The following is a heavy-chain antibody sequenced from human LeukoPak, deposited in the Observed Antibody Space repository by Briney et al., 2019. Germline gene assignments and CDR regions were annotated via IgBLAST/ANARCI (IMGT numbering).Heavy chain of an antibody. D-gene: IGHD1-26*01. V-gene: IGHV3-23*01. J-gene: IGHJ6*01. CDR3: AKMKGHPLPKYYMDV. Sequence: GGSLRLSCAASGFTFSGFAMSWVRRTPGKGLEWVSGISGSGDNTLYADSVKGRFTIPRDNSKNTLNLEMNSLRSEDTAIYYCAKMKGHPLPKYYMDVWGQGTTVTVSS. CDR2: ISGSGDNT. CDR1: GFTFSGFA.